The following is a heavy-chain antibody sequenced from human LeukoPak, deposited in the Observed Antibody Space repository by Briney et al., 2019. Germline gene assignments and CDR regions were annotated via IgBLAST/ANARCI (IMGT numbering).Heavy chain of an antibody. CDR3: AKGALGIAARPTHFDY. CDR1: GFTFSSYA. CDR2: ISGSGGST. J-gene: IGHJ4*02. Sequence: GGSLRLSCAASGFTFSSYAMSWVRQAPGKGLEWVSAISGSGGSTYYADSVKGRFTISRGNSKNTLYLQMNSLRAEDTAVYYCAKGALGIAARPTHFDYWGQGTLVTVSS. V-gene: IGHV3-23*01. D-gene: IGHD6-6*01.